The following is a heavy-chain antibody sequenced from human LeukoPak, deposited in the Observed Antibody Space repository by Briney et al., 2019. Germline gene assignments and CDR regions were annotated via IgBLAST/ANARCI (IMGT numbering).Heavy chain of an antibody. V-gene: IGHV1-24*01. CDR2: FDPEDGET. J-gene: IGHJ6*03. D-gene: IGHD5-12*01. Sequence: PSVKVSCKVSGYTLTELSMHWVRQAPGKGLEWMGGFDPEDGETIYAQKFQGRVTMTEDTSTDTAYMELSSLRSEDTAVYYCATTIVAREDYYYYMDVWGKGTTVTVSS. CDR1: GYTLTELS. CDR3: ATTIVAREDYYYYMDV.